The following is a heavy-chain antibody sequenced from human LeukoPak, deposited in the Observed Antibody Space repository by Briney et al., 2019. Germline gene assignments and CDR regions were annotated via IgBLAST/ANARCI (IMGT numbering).Heavy chain of an antibody. CDR2: INPNSGGT. CDR1: GGTFSSYA. J-gene: IGHJ6*03. V-gene: IGHV1-2*02. CDR3: ARALVKSGAYYYYYMDV. Sequence: ASVKVSCKASGGTFSSYAISWVRQAPGQGLEWMGWINPNSGGTNYAQKFQGRVTMTRDTSISTAYMELSRLRSDDTAVYYCARALVKSGAYYYYYMDVWGKGTTVTISS. D-gene: IGHD2-8*02.